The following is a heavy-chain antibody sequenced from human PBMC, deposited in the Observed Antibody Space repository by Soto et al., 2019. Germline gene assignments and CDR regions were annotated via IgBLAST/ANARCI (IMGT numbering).Heavy chain of an antibody. J-gene: IGHJ5*02. D-gene: IGHD3-10*01. CDR3: ARVQEDYYGSGSYNWCDP. V-gene: IGHV4-4*02. Sequence: PSETLSLTCAVSGGSIDSSDWWNWVRQSPGKGLEWIGEISHDGRIHYNPSLKSPVTISVDTSKYQFSLNLRSVTAADTAVYYCARVQEDYYGSGSYNWCDPWVGGTLVTV. CDR2: ISHDGRI. CDR1: GGSIDSSDW.